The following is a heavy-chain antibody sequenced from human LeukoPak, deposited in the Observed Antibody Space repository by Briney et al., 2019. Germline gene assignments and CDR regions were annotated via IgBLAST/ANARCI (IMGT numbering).Heavy chain of an antibody. CDR2: IYSGGST. J-gene: IGHJ5*02. V-gene: IGHV3-66*01. CDR3: ARDFTGWELPNRFDP. CDR1: GFTVSSNY. D-gene: IGHD1-26*01. Sequence: GGSLRLSCAASGFTVSSNYMSWVRQAPGKGLEWVSVIYSGGSTYYADSVKGRFTISRDNGKNSLYLQINNLRAEDTAVYFCARDFTGWELPNRFDPWGQGTLVTVSS.